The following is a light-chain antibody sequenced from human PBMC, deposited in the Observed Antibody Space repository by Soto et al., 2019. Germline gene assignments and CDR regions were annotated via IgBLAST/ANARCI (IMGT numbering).Light chain of an antibody. Sequence: DIQMTQSPSSLSASVGDRVTITCRASRSISNYLNWYQHKSGKAPRLLIYAASSLQVGVPSRFSGSGTGTAFTLTITSLQPEDFATYYCQQSYSVPRFGQGTRVDLK. CDR2: AAS. V-gene: IGKV1-39*01. J-gene: IGKJ1*01. CDR1: RSISNY. CDR3: QQSYSVPR.